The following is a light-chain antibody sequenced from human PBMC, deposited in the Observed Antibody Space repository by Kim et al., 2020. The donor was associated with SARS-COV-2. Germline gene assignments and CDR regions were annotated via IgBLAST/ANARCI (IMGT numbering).Light chain of an antibody. CDR2: RNN. Sequence: GQRVTISCSGDSSNIGSRTVHWYQQLPGTAPKLLIYRNNQRPSGVPDRFSGSKSGTSASLAISGLQSEDDADYYCATWDDGLNGWVFGGGTQLTVL. J-gene: IGLJ3*02. CDR3: ATWDDGLNGWV. V-gene: IGLV1-44*01. CDR1: SSNIGSRT.